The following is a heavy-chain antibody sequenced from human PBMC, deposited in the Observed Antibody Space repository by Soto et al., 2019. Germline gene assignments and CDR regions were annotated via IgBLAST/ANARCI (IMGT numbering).Heavy chain of an antibody. CDR3: ARDHPTLRYDY. CDR1: GGSISSGGYY. V-gene: IGHV4-31*03. J-gene: IGHJ4*02. Sequence: PSETLSLTCTVSGGSISSGGYYWSWIRQHPGKGLEWIGYIYYSGSNYYNPSLKSRVTISVDTSKNHLSLKLSSVTSADTAVYYCARDHPTLRYDYWGQGTLVTVSS. CDR2: IYYSGSN.